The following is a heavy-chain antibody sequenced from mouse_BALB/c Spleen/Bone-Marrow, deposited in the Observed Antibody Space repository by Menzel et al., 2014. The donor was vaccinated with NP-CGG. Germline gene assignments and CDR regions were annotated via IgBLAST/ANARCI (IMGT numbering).Heavy chain of an antibody. V-gene: IGHV4-1*02. CDR3: ARLNYYGNLFV. Sequence: EVQRVESGGGLVQPGGSLKLSCAASGFVFSRYWMSWVRQAPGKGLEWIGEINPDSSTINYTPSLKDKFIISRDNAKNTLYLQMSKVRSEDTALYYGARLNYYGNLFVWGAGTTVTVSS. CDR2: INPDSSTI. J-gene: IGHJ1*01. D-gene: IGHD1-1*01. CDR1: GFVFSRYW.